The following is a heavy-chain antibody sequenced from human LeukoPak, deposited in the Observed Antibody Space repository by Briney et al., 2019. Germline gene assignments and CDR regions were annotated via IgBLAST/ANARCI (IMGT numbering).Heavy chain of an antibody. Sequence: ASVKVSCKASGYTFTGYYMHWVRQAPGQGLEWMGWINPNSGGTNYAQKFQGRVTMTRDTSISTAYMELSRLRSDDTAVYYCARGEHGSPRLGGGSYYMDVWGKGTTVTVSS. J-gene: IGHJ6*03. CDR3: ARGEHGSPRLGGGSYYMDV. CDR2: INPNSGGT. V-gene: IGHV1-2*02. CDR1: GYTFTGYY. D-gene: IGHD3-16*01.